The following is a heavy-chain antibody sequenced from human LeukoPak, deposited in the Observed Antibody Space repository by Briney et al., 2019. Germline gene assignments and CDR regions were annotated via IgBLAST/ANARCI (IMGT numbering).Heavy chain of an antibody. J-gene: IGHJ4*02. CDR1: GFTFDDYG. CDR3: ARASHYSDSSDYPDY. V-gene: IGHV3-20*04. Sequence: GGSLRLSCAASGFTFDDYGMSWVRQAPGKGLEWIPGINWSGGSTGYADSVKGRFTISRDNAKNSLYLQMNSLRAEDTALYYCARASHYSDSSDYPDYWGQGTLVTVSS. CDR2: INWSGGST. D-gene: IGHD3-22*01.